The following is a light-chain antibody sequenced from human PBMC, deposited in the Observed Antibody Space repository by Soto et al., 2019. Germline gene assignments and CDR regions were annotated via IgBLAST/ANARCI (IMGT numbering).Light chain of an antibody. CDR3: QQYADWPRT. V-gene: IGKV3D-15*01. CDR1: QSVRSN. Sequence: EIVMTQSPATLSASPGERATLSCRASQSVRSNLAWYQQKPGQAPRLLIYEASNRATGIPARFSGSGSGTEFTLTISSLQSGDFAVYYCQQYADWPRTFGQGTKVDIK. J-gene: IGKJ1*01. CDR2: EAS.